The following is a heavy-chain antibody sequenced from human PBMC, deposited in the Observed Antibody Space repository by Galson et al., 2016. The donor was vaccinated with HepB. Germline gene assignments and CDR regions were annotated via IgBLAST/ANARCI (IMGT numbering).Heavy chain of an antibody. CDR3: ASLTLYYMDV. J-gene: IGHJ6*03. CDR2: IHYSGSA. CDR1: GGSISGSGYY. Sequence: TLSLTCTVSGGSISGSGYYWSWIRHHPGEGLEWIGYIHYSGSAYYNPSLKSRLTISVDTSKKQFSLKLSSVTAADTGVYYCASLTLYYMDVCGEGTTVTVSS. V-gene: IGHV4-31*03.